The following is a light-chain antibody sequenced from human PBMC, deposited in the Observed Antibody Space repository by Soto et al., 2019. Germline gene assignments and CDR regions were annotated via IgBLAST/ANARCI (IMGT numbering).Light chain of an antibody. CDR2: DAS. J-gene: IGKJ1*01. Sequence: EIVLTQSPATLSLSPGERATLSCRASQNVGIYLGWYQQKPGQAPRPLIYDASNRATGIPARFSGGGSGTDFTLTISSLEPEDFAVDYCQQRSDWPKWTFGQGTKVEI. V-gene: IGKV3-11*01. CDR1: QNVGIY. CDR3: QQRSDWPKWT.